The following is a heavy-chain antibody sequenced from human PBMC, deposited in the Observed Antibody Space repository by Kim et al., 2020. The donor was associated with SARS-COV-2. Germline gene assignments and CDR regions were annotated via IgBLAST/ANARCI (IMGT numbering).Heavy chain of an antibody. D-gene: IGHD5-18*01. Sequence: SETLSLTCAVYGGSFSGYYWSWIRQPPGKGLEWIGEINHSGSTNYNPSLKSRVTISVDTSKNQFSLKLSSVTAADTAVYYCARANTSIQLWLGGDYYYYYGRDVWGQGTTVTVSS. CDR3: ARANTSIQLWLGGDYYYYYGRDV. CDR1: GGSFSGYY. V-gene: IGHV4-34*01. CDR2: INHSGST. J-gene: IGHJ6*02.